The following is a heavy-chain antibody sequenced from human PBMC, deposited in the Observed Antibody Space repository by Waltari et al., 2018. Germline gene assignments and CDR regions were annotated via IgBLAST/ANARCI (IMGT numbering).Heavy chain of an antibody. CDR2: RNPNRGNT. CDR3: ARFKGGYSYGYGYYFDY. J-gene: IGHJ4*02. V-gene: IGHV1-8*01. D-gene: IGHD5-18*01. CDR1: GYTFTSYD. Sequence: QVQLVQSGAEVKKPGASVKVSCKASGYTFTSYDINWVRQATGQGLEWMGWRNPNRGNTGYAQKFQGRVTMTRNTSISTAYMELSSLRSEDTAVYYCARFKGGYSYGYGYYFDYWGQGTLVTVSS.